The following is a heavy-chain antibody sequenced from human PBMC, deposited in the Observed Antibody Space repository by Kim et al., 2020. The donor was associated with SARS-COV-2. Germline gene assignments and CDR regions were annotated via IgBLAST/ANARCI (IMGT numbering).Heavy chain of an antibody. CDR3: ARERGGSSGWNGRYFDN. CDR1: GFTLRSNS. V-gene: IGHV3-23*01. D-gene: IGHD6-19*01. CDR2: ISVSGGQT. J-gene: IGHJ4*02. Sequence: GGSLRLSCAASGFTLRSNSMSWVRQAPGKGLEWVSSISVSGGQTYYADSVQGRFTISRDNYENKLFLQLSGLRVEDTAVYFCARERGGSSGWNGRYFDNWGQGTLVSVSS.